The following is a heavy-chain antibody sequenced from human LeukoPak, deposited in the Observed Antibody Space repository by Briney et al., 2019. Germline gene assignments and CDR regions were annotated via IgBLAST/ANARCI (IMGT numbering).Heavy chain of an antibody. Sequence: SQTLSLTCTVSGGSISSGNYYWSWTRQHPGKGLEWIGYIYYSGNTYYNPSLKSRVTISVDTSKNQFSLMVNSVTAADTAVYYCAGEVPYYGSSGHYLDYWGQGTLVTVSS. J-gene: IGHJ4*02. CDR1: GGSISSGNYY. V-gene: IGHV4-31*03. D-gene: IGHD3-22*01. CDR2: IYYSGNT. CDR3: AGEVPYYGSSGHYLDY.